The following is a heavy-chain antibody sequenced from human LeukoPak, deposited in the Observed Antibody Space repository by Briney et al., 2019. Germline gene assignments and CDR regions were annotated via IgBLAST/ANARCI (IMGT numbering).Heavy chain of an antibody. CDR3: ARRDTTGRIGRFDP. J-gene: IGHJ5*02. V-gene: IGHV4-39*01. D-gene: IGHD1-1*01. Sequence: GSLRLSCAASGFTFSKYAISWIRQPPGKGLEWIASIHYSGSTYYNPSLKSRVTISVDTSKNQFSLKMSSVTAADTAAYYCARRDTTGRIGRFDPWGQGTLVTVSA. CDR1: GFTFSKYAI. CDR2: IHYSGST.